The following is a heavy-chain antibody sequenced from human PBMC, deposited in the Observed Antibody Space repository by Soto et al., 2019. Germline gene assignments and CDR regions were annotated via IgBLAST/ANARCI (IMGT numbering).Heavy chain of an antibody. CDR1: GGSFSGYY. D-gene: IGHD2-15*01. J-gene: IGHJ6*02. V-gene: IGHV4-34*01. CDR2: INHSGST. Sequence: SETLSLTCPVYGGSFSGYYWSWIRQPPWKGLEWIGEINHSGSTNYNPSLKSRVTISVDTSKNQFSLKLSSVTAADTAVYYCARRIVVVVAAKIGSSGMDVWGQGTTVTVSS. CDR3: ARRIVVVVAAKIGSSGMDV.